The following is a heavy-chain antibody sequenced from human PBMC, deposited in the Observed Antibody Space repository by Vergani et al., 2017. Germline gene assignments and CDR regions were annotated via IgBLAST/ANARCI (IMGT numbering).Heavy chain of an antibody. CDR2: ISWNSGSV. J-gene: IGHJ4*02. CDR1: GFTFDDYA. CDR3: ANKGY. V-gene: IGHV3-9*01. Sequence: EVQLVESGGGLVQPGRSLRLSCAASGFTFDDYAMHWVRQAPGKGLEWVSGISWNSGSVGYADSVKGRFTISRDNAKNSLYLQMNSLRAEDTAVYYCANKGYWGQGTLVTVSS.